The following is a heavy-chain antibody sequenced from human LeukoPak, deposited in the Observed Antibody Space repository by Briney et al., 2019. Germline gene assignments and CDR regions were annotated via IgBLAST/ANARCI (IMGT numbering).Heavy chain of an antibody. CDR1: GYTFTSYG. CDR3: VRAYDFWSGYYNFDY. V-gene: IGHV1-18*01. Sequence: ASVKVSCKTSGYTFTSYGISWVRQAPGQGLEWMGWISAYNGNTNYAQKLQGRVTMTTDTSTSTAYMELRSLRSDDTAVDYCVRAYDFWSGYYNFDYWGQGTLVTVSS. CDR2: ISAYNGNT. D-gene: IGHD3-3*01. J-gene: IGHJ4*02.